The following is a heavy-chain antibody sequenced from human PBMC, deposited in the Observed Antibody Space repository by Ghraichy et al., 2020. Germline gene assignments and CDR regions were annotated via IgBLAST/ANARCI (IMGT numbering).Heavy chain of an antibody. CDR2: TWSDGSKK. Sequence: GGSLRLSCAASGFTFSTYGMHWVRQAPGKGLEWVALTWSDGSKKYYADSVKGRFTISRDNFKNTLYLQMNSLSAEDTAVYHCARDLGYSSGHPFDYWGQGTLVTVSS. D-gene: IGHD5-18*01. V-gene: IGHV3-33*01. J-gene: IGHJ4*02. CDR1: GFTFSTYG. CDR3: ARDLGYSSGHPFDY.